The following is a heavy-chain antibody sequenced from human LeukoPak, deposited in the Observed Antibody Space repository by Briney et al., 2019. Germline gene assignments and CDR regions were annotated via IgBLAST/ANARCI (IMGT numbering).Heavy chain of an antibody. CDR2: INHSGST. V-gene: IGHV4-34*01. CDR1: GGSFSGYY. J-gene: IGHJ5*02. CDR3: ARGRHIQLWFVLGWFDP. Sequence: SETLSLTCAVYGGSFSGYYWSWIRQPPGKGLEWIGEINHSGSTNYNPSLKSRVTISVDTSKNQFSLKLSSVTAADTAVYYCARGRHIQLWFVLGWFDPWGQGTLVTVS. D-gene: IGHD5-18*01.